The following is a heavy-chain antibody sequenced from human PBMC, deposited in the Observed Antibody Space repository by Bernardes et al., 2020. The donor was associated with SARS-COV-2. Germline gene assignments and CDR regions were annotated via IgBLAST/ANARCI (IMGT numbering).Heavy chain of an antibody. CDR1: GGSINYYY. Sequence: ETLSLTCTVSGGSINYYYWSWIRQPPGKGLEWIGYIYHSGSTNSNPSLKSRVTLSIDKSKNQFSLRLSSVTAADTAVYYCARHGKYCTNGVCQTYYYYALDVWGQGTTVTVSS. CDR2: IYHSGST. V-gene: IGHV4-59*08. CDR3: ARHGKYCTNGVCQTYYYYALDV. D-gene: IGHD2-8*01. J-gene: IGHJ6*02.